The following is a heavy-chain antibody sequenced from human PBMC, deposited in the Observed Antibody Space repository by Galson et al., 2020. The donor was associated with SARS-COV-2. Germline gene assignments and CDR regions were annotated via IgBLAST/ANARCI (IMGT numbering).Heavy chain of an antibody. V-gene: IGHV4-61*02. CDR3: ARESRWDLYFDY. J-gene: IGHJ4*02. D-gene: IGHD1-26*01. Sequence: SQTLSLTCTVSGGSISSGDYYWSWIRQPAGKGLEWIGRIYTIGGTNYNTSLKSRVTISADTSNNQISLKLTSVTASDTAIYYCARESRWDLYFDYWGQGTLVTVSS. CDR2: IYTIGGT. CDR1: GGSISSGDYY.